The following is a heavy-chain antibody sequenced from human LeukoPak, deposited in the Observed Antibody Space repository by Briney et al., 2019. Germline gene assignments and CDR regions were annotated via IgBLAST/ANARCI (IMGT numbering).Heavy chain of an antibody. CDR2: ISSSSSYI. J-gene: IGHJ3*02. CDR1: GFTFSSYS. D-gene: IGHD1-7*01. V-gene: IGHV3-21*01. Sequence: GGSLRLSCAASGFTFSSYSMNWVRQAPGKGLEWVSSISSSSSYIYYADSVKGRFTISRDNAKNSLYLQMNSLRAEDTAVYCCARVRYNWNYGAFDIWGQGTMVTVSS. CDR3: ARVRYNWNYGAFDI.